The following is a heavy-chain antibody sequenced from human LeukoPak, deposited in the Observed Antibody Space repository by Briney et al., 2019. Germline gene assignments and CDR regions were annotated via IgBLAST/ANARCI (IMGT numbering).Heavy chain of an antibody. CDR1: GYTFTGYY. CDR2: INPNSGGT. J-gene: IGHJ4*02. D-gene: IGHD3-10*01. V-gene: IGHV1-2*02. CDR3: ARDPGERGSGSYLIAY. Sequence: GASVKVSCKASGYTFTGYYMHWVRQAPGQGLEWMGWINPNSGGTNYAQKFQGRVTMTRDTSISTAYMELSRLRSDDTAVYYCARDPGERGSGSYLIAYWGQGTLVTVSS.